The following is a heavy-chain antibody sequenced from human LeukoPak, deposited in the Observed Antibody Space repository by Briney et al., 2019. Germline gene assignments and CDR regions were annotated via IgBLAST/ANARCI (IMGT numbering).Heavy chain of an antibody. D-gene: IGHD1-14*01. V-gene: IGHV3-11*01. Sequence: GGSLRLSCAASGFTFTDHYMTWIRQTPGKGLEWLSYIDNSGSATYYVDSVKGRFTISRDNTKKSLYLQMNNLRAEDTAVYYWARELSVHLRYNCGPYFDYWGRGALVTVSS. CDR3: ARELSVHLRYNCGPYFDY. CDR2: IDNSGSAT. J-gene: IGHJ4*02. CDR1: GFTFTDHY.